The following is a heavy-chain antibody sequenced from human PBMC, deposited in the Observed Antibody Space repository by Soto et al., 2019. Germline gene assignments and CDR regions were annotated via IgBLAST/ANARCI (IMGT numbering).Heavy chain of an antibody. J-gene: IGHJ2*01. CDR3: ARGAVAVDWYFDL. D-gene: IGHD6-19*01. Sequence: QVQLQESGPGLVKPSETLSLTCTVSSGSISSYYWSWIRQPPGKGLEWIGYIYYSGSTNYNPSLNSRVTRSVDTSKNQFSLKLSSVTAADTAVYYCARGAVAVDWYFDLWGRGTLVTVSS. CDR2: IYYSGST. CDR1: SGSISSYY. V-gene: IGHV4-59*01.